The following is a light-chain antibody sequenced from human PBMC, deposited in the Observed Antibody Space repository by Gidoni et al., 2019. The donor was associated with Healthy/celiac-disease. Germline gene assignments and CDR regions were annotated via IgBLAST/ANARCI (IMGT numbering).Light chain of an antibody. V-gene: IGLV3-1*01. Sequence: SYELTQPPSVSVSPGQTASITCSGDKLGDKYACWYQQTPGQSPVLVIYQDSKLPSGIPERFSGSNSGNTATLTISGTQAMDEADYYCQAWDSSTVVFGGGTKLTVL. CDR1: KLGDKY. J-gene: IGLJ2*01. CDR3: QAWDSSTVV. CDR2: QDS.